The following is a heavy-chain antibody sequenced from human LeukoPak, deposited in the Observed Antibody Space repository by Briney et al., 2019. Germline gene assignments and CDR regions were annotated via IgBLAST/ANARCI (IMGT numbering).Heavy chain of an antibody. Sequence: GGSLRLSCAASGFTFSSYAMSWVRQAPGKGLEWVSYISSSGSTIYYADSVKGRFTISRDNAKNSLYLQMNSLRAEDTAVYYCARVAFYYDSSGYYHDAFDIWGQGTMVTVSS. CDR2: ISSSGSTI. D-gene: IGHD3-22*01. V-gene: IGHV3-48*03. CDR1: GFTFSSYA. J-gene: IGHJ3*02. CDR3: ARVAFYYDSSGYYHDAFDI.